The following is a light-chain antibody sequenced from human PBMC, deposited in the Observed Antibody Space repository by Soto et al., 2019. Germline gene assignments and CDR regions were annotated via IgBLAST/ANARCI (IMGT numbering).Light chain of an antibody. V-gene: IGKV1-17*01. CDR3: LQHNSYPPT. Sequence: IEMSQAPSSVGASVGDRVTINCWENQGIRNDLGWYQQKPGKAPKRLIYAASSLQSGVPSRFSGSGSGTEFTLTISSLQPEDFATYYCLQHNSYPPTFGGGTKVDIK. J-gene: IGKJ4*01. CDR2: AAS. CDR1: QGIRND.